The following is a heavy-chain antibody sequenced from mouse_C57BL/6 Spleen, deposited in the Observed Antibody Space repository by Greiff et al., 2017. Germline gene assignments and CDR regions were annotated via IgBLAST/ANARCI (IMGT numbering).Heavy chain of an antibody. J-gene: IGHJ3*01. CDR1: GYSITSGYD. CDR2: ISYSGST. CDR3: ARGDYDCGVGFAY. D-gene: IGHD2-4*01. V-gene: IGHV3-1*01. Sequence: EVKLQESGPGMVKPSQSLSLTCTVTGYSITSGYDWHWIRHFPGNKLEWMGYISYSGSTNYNPSLKSRISITHDTSKNHFFLKLNSVTTEDTATYYCARGDYDCGVGFAYWGQGTLVTVSA.